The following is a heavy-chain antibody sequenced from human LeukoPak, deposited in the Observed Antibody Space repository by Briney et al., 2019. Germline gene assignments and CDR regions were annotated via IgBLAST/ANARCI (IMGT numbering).Heavy chain of an antibody. D-gene: IGHD2-15*01. J-gene: IGHJ6*02. V-gene: IGHV1-2*04. Sequence: ASVKVSCKASGYTFTGYYMHWVRQAPGQGLEWMGWINPNSGGTNYAQKFQGWFTMTRDTSISTAYMELSRLRSDDTAVYYCARARSPGSFYYYYYGMDVWGQGTTVTVSS. CDR2: INPNSGGT. CDR3: ARARSPGSFYYYYYGMDV. CDR1: GYTFTGYY.